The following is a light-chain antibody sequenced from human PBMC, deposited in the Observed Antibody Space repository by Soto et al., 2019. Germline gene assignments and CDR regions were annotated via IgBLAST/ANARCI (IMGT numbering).Light chain of an antibody. V-gene: IGKV3-15*01. J-gene: IGKJ1*01. CDR1: QSVRSN. CDR2: GAS. Sequence: EIVMTQSPATLSVSPGERVTRSCRASQSVRSNLAWYQQKPGQAPRLLIYGASTRATGLPARFSGSGSGTEFTLTISSLQPDDFATYYCQQYNSYSTFGQGTKVDIK. CDR3: QQYNSYST.